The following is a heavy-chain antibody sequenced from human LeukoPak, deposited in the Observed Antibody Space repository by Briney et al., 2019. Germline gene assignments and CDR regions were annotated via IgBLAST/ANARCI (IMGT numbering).Heavy chain of an antibody. CDR3: AKNVRDTGKFDY. V-gene: IGHV1-8*01. J-gene: IGHJ4*02. D-gene: IGHD5-18*01. Sequence: GSVKVSCKASGYSFTTYDINWVRQATGQGLEWMGWMNPNSGNTGYAQRFQGRVTMTRDTSISTAYMELNSLTSEDTAVYYCAKNVRDTGKFDYWGQGTLVTVSS. CDR1: GYSFTTYD. CDR2: MNPNSGNT.